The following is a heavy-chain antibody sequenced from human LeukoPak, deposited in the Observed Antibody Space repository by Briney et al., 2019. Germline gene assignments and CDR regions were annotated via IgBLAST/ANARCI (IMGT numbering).Heavy chain of an antibody. D-gene: IGHD3-22*01. V-gene: IGHV4-34*01. CDR2: INHSGST. CDR3: ARVVRYYYVSSGYASKYYFDY. CDR1: GGSFSGYY. J-gene: IGHJ4*02. Sequence: PSETLSLTCAVYGGSFSGYYWSWIRQPPGKGLEWIGEINHSGSTNYNPSLKSRVTISVDTSKNQFSLKLSSVTAADTAVYYCARVVRYYYVSSGYASKYYFDYWGQGTLVTVSS.